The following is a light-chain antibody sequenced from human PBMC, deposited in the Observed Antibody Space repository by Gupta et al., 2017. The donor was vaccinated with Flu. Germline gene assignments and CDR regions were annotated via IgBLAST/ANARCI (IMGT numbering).Light chain of an antibody. CDR1: SRTIANHD. V-gene: IGLV6-57*01. J-gene: IGLJ6*01. CDR2: ADN. CDR3: QSYHSSNQNV. Sequence: NFMLTQSHSVSESPGKTVTISCNRSSRTIANHDDQWWQRRPGGSPTTVIYADNQRPSGVPDRFSGSIDSSSNSASLTISGLKTEDEAGYYCQSYHSSNQNVFGSGTRVTVL.